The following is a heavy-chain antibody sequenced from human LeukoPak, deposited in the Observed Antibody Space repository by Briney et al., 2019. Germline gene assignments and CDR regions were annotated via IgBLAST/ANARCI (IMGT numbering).Heavy chain of an antibody. CDR2: IYYSGST. V-gene: IGHV4-59*01. J-gene: IGHJ6*03. D-gene: IGHD3-10*01. CDR1: GGSISSYY. CDR3: ARETSQKGTHYMDV. Sequence: SETLSRTCIVSGGSISSYYCSWIRQPPGKGLEWVGYIYYSGSTNYNPSLKSRVTISEDTSKNQFSLRLSSVTAADTAVFYCARETSQKGTHYMDVWGKGTTVTISS.